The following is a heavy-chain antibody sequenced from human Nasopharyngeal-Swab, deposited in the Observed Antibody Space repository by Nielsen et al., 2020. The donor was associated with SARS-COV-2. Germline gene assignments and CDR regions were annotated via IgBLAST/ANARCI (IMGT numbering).Heavy chain of an antibody. V-gene: IGHV3-30*18. D-gene: IGHD3-22*01. Sequence: GESLKISCAASGFTFSSYGMHWVRQAPGKGLEWVAVISYDGSNKYYADSVKGRFTISRDNSKNTLYLQMNSLRAGDTAVYYCAKDYYDSSGYYYPLRFDYWGQGTLVTVSS. J-gene: IGHJ4*02. CDR2: ISYDGSNK. CDR3: AKDYYDSSGYYYPLRFDY. CDR1: GFTFSSYG.